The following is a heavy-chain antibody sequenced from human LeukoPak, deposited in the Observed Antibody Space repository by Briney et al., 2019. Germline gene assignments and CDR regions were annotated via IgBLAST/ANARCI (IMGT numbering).Heavy chain of an antibody. D-gene: IGHD6-13*01. J-gene: IGHJ4*02. CDR2: IKQDGSEK. CDR1: GFTFSSYW. CDR3: ARRELSSSSWYGLFDY. V-gene: IGHV3-7*05. Sequence: GGSLRLSCAASGFTFSSYWMSWVRQAPGKGLEWVANIKQDGSEKYYVDSVKGRFTISRDNAKNSLYLQMNSLRAEDTAVYYCARRELSSSSWYGLFDYWGQGTLVTVSS.